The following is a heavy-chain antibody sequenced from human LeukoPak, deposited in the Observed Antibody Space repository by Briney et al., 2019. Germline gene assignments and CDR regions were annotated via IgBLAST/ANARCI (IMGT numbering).Heavy chain of an antibody. CDR3: TRENRPFCPFAY. V-gene: IGHV4-4*02. CDR2: ISHDGTR. Sequence: PSETLSLTCGVSGGPIDITNYWSWVRQAPGKGLEGIGEISHDGTRNYNPSLRSRVAMSLDRANNQFSLSLTSVTAADTAVYYCTRENRPFCPFAYWGQGVLVTVSS. J-gene: IGHJ4*02. D-gene: IGHD2/OR15-2a*01. CDR1: GGPIDITNY.